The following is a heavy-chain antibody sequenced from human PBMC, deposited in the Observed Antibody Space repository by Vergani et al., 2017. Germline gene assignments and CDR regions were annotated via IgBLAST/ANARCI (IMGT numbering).Heavy chain of an antibody. CDR3: ARXFWVSQGVGAFET. CDR2: VFHSGSA. V-gene: IGHV4-38-2*02. J-gene: IGHJ3*02. Sequence: QVQLQESGPGLVKPSETLSLTCSVSGYSISRGYYWGWIRQPPGKGLGWIATVFHSGSAYYNPSLRRRVTILVETSKNQFSLRLTTLTAADTAVYYCARXFWVSQGVGAFETWGRGTEVSVSS. D-gene: IGHD3-3*02. CDR1: GYSISRGYY.